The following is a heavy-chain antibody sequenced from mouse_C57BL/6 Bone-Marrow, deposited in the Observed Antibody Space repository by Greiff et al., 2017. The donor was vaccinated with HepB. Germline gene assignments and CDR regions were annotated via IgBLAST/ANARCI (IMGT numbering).Heavy chain of an antibody. CDR2: IYPRSGNT. D-gene: IGHD3-2*02. CDR1: GYTFTSYG. CDR3: ARTAQAFLFAY. V-gene: IGHV1-81*01. J-gene: IGHJ3*01. Sequence: QVQLQQSGAELARPGASVKLSCKASGYTFTSYGISWVKQRTGQGLEWIGEIYPRSGNTYYNEKFKGKATLTADKSSSKAYMELRSLTSEDSAVYFCARTAQAFLFAYWGQGTLVTVSA.